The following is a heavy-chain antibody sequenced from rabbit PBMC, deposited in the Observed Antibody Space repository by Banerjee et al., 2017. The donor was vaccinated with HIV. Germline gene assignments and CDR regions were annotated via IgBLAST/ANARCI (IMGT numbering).Heavy chain of an antibody. CDR1: GFSFSSYW. J-gene: IGHJ4*01. CDR3: ARDLTDVIGWNFGW. D-gene: IGHD1-1*01. Sequence: QSLEESGGGLVKPGASLTLTCTASGFSFSSYWMSWVRQAPGKGLEWIGTIYTGSDTIYYANWAKGRFTLSKTSSTTVTLQMTTLTAADTATYFCARDLTDVIGWNFGWWGPGALVTAS. V-gene: IGHV1S40*01. CDR2: IYTGSDTI.